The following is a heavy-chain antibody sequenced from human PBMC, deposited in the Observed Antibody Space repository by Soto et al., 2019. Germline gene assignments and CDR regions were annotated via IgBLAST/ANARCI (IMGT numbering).Heavy chain of an antibody. Sequence: QVQLVQSGAEVKKPGSSVKVSCKAPGGTFSSYAISWVRQAPGQGLEWMGGIIPILGTANYAQKFQGRVTITADKSTSTAYMELSSLRSEDTAVYYCASSPKAPVVNWFDPRGQGTLVTVSS. J-gene: IGHJ5*02. D-gene: IGHD2-15*01. CDR2: IIPILGTA. CDR1: GGTFSSYA. CDR3: ASSPKAPVVNWFDP. V-gene: IGHV1-69*06.